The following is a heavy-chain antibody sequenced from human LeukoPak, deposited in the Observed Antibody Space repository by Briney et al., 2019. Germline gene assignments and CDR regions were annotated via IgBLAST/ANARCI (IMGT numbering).Heavy chain of an antibody. D-gene: IGHD1-1*01. Sequence: PSETLSLTCTVSGGSISSSSYYWGWIRQPPGMGLEWIGSIYYSGTTYYNPSLKSRVTISVDTSKNQFSLKLSSVTAADTAVFYCARHLITAAAGTLGNYFDYWGQGTLVTVSS. CDR1: GGSISSSSYY. J-gene: IGHJ4*02. CDR2: IYYSGTT. V-gene: IGHV4-39*01. CDR3: ARHLITAAAGTLGNYFDY.